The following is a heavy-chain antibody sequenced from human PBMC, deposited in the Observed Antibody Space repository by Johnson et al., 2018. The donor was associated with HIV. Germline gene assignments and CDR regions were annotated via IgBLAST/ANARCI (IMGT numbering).Heavy chain of an antibody. D-gene: IGHD5-12*01. CDR2: INWNGDNT. J-gene: IGHJ3*02. CDR1: GFTFDDYG. Sequence: VRLVESGGGVVRPGGSLRLSCAASGFTFDDYGMSWVRQAPGKGLEWVSGINWNGDNTGYGDSVKGRFTIFRDNSKNAVYLQMNSLGAGDTAVYYCAKDQHGPLVPTVMRDDAFDIWGQGTMVTVSS. V-gene: IGHV3-20*04. CDR3: AKDQHGPLVPTVMRDDAFDI.